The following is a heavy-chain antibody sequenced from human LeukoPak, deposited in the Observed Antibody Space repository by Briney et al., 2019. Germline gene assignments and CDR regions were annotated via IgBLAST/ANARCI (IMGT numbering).Heavy chain of an antibody. CDR3: ARGTYSYGSDYMDV. Sequence: ASVKVSCKASGYTFTSYAMNWVRQAPGQGLEWMGWINTNTGNPTYAQGFTGRFVFSLDTSVSTAYLQISSLKAEDTPVYYCARGTYSYGSDYMDVWGKGTTVTVSS. CDR2: INTNTGNP. D-gene: IGHD5-18*01. J-gene: IGHJ6*03. V-gene: IGHV7-4-1*02. CDR1: GYTFTSYA.